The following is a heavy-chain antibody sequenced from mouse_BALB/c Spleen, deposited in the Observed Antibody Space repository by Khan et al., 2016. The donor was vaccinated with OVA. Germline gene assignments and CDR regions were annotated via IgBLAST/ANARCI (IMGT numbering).Heavy chain of an antibody. CDR3: ARRGYDYGRGALFAY. J-gene: IGHJ3*01. D-gene: IGHD2-4*01. CDR1: GFSLNNYR. CDR2: IWSAGST. Sequence: VQLQESGPGLVQPSQSLSITCTVSGFSLNNYRVHWVRQSPGKGLEWLGVIWSAGSTDYNAAFISRLTISKDNSRSQVFFKMNSLQPNDTAIYYCARRGYDYGRGALFAYWGQGTLVTVSA. V-gene: IGHV2-2*02.